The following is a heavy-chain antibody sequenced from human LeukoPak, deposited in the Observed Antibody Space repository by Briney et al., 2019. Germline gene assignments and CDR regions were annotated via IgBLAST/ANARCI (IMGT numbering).Heavy chain of an antibody. Sequence: PSETLSLTCAVYGGSFSGYYWSWIRQPPGKGLEWIGEINHSGSTNYNPSLKSRVAISVDTSKNQFSLKLSSVTAADTAVYYCARYGVAFDYWGQGTLVTVSS. V-gene: IGHV4-34*01. CDR3: ARYGVAFDY. CDR1: GGSFSGYY. J-gene: IGHJ4*02. CDR2: INHSGST. D-gene: IGHD4-17*01.